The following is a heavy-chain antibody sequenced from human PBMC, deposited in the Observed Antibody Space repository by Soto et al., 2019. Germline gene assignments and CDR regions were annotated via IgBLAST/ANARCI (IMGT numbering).Heavy chain of an antibody. Sequence: QVQLVQSGAEVKKPGASVKVSCKASGYTFTSYAMHWVRQAPGQRLEWMGWINAGNGNTKYSQKFQGRVTITRDTSASTAYMELSSLRSEDTAVYYCAREAVWNYVNDYWGQGTLVTVSS. CDR3: AREAVWNYVNDY. V-gene: IGHV1-3*01. CDR1: GYTFTSYA. CDR2: INAGNGNT. D-gene: IGHD1-7*01. J-gene: IGHJ4*02.